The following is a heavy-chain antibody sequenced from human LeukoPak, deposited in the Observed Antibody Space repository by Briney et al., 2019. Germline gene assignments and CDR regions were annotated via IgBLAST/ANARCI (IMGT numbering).Heavy chain of an antibody. CDR3: ARFGYVAAVDV. D-gene: IGHD2-15*01. Sequence: GGSLRLSCAASGFSFSAYWMTWVRQAPGTGLEWVANINPAGSETYYVDPVKGRFSISRDNAKNLVYLQMNSLRAEDAAVYHCARFGYVAAVDVWGQGTPVTVSS. CDR2: INPAGSET. CDR1: GFSFSAYW. V-gene: IGHV3-7*01. J-gene: IGHJ4*02.